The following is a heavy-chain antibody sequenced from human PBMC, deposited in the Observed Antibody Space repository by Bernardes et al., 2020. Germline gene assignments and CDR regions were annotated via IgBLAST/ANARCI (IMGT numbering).Heavy chain of an antibody. CDR3: AHRLPDPPHDVFDM. Sequence: PTLVKPTQTLTPTCSFSGFSLFTSGVGVGWIRQPPGKALEWLALIYWDDDKRYSPSLRSRLTITKDTSINQVVLTMTNMDPVDTATYFCAHRLPDPPHDVFDMWGQGTMVTVSS. J-gene: IGHJ3*02. CDR1: GFSLFTSGVG. CDR2: IYWDDDK. V-gene: IGHV2-5*02.